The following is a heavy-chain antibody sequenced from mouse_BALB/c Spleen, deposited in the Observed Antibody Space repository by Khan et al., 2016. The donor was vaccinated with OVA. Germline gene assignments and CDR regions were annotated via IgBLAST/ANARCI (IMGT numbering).Heavy chain of an antibody. Sequence: QIQLVQSGPELKKPGETVKISCKASGYTFTNYGMNWVKQSPGKALKWMGWINTYTGEPTYADDFKGRFAFSLETSASTAYLQINNLKNEDTATYFCARPPYLSGTLDHWGQGTSVTVSA. D-gene: IGHD2-10*01. CDR3: ARPPYLSGTLDH. CDR1: GYTFTNYG. V-gene: IGHV9-3-1*01. J-gene: IGHJ4*01. CDR2: INTYTGEP.